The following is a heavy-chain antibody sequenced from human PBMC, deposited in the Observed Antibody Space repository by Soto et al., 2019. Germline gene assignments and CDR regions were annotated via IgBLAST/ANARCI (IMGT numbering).Heavy chain of an antibody. J-gene: IGHJ4*02. D-gene: IGHD2-15*01. CDR1: GFTFSSYG. V-gene: IGHV3-30*18. CDR3: AKDPPWDCSGGSCHFDY. Sequence: SLRLSCAASGFTFSSYGMHWVRQAPGKGLEWLSVLLFDGSNNYYSDSVKGRFTISRYNSNNTLYLQMNSLRAEDTVVYYCAKDPPWDCSGGSCHFDYWGQGTLVTVSS. CDR2: LLFDGSNN.